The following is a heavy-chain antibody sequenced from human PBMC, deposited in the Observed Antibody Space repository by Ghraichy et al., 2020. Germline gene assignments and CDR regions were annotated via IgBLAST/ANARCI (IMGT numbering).Heavy chain of an antibody. CDR3: ARDAEAPHIWYFDL. D-gene: IGHD1-14*01. J-gene: IGHJ2*01. V-gene: IGHV3-48*01. Sequence: LTCVASGFIFSSYSMNWVRQAPGKGLEWVSYISSSSSTIYYADSVKGRFTISRDNAKNSLYLQMNSLRAEDTAVYYCARDAEAPHIWYFDLWGRGTLVTVSS. CDR1: GFIFSSYS. CDR2: ISSSSSTI.